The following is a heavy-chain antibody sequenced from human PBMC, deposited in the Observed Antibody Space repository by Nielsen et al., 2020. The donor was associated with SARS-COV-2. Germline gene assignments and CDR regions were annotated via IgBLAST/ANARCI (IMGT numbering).Heavy chain of an antibody. CDR1: GDSITSSYYY. Sequence: SETLSLTCTVSGDSITSSYYYWGWIRQPPGKGLEWIGSIYYSGITYYNPSLKSRVTISVDTPKNQFSLKLSSVTAADTAVYFCARRGISMGRGVIPYFDYWGQGTLVTVSS. V-gene: IGHV4-39*01. J-gene: IGHJ4*02. CDR3: ARRGISMGRGVIPYFDY. D-gene: IGHD3-10*01. CDR2: IYYSGIT.